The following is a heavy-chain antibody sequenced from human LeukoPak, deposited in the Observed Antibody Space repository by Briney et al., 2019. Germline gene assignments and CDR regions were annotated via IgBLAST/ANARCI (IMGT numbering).Heavy chain of an antibody. CDR3: ARGRRILVEDTNAGDYFDY. V-gene: IGHV1-2*02. CDR2: VNPNSGGT. J-gene: IGHJ4*02. CDR1: GYTFTGYY. Sequence: ASVKVSCKASGYTFTGYYILWVRQAPGRGLEWMGWVNPNSGGTYYAQKFQGRVTMTRDTSISTAYMELSRLRSGDTAVYYCARGRRILVEDTNAGDYFDYWGQGTLVTVSS. D-gene: IGHD1-26*01.